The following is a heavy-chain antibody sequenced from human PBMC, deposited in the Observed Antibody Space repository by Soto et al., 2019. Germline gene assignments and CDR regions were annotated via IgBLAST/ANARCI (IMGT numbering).Heavy chain of an antibody. Sequence: ASVKVSCKASGYTFTGYYVHWVREAPGQGLEWMGWINPETGGTSYAQKFQGRVTLSRDTSINTAYLELSSLRFDDTAIYYCVRDLVATMDDYYYYGVDVWGQGTTVTVS. D-gene: IGHD5-12*01. CDR3: VRDLVATMDDYYYYGVDV. J-gene: IGHJ6*02. CDR2: INPETGGT. V-gene: IGHV1-2*02. CDR1: GYTFTGYY.